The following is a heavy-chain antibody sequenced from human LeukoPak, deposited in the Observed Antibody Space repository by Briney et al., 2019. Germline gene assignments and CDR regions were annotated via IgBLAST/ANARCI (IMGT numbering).Heavy chain of an antibody. CDR3: AKEHYYDSSGSTNDY. CDR2: ISGSGGST. CDR1: GFTFSSYA. V-gene: IGHV3-23*01. J-gene: IGHJ4*02. Sequence: GGSLRLSCAASGFTFSSYAMSWVRQAPGKGLEWVAAISGSGGSTYYADSVKGRFTISRDNSKNTLYLQMNSLRAEDTAVYYCAKEHYYDSSGSTNDYRGKGTLVTVSS. D-gene: IGHD3-22*01.